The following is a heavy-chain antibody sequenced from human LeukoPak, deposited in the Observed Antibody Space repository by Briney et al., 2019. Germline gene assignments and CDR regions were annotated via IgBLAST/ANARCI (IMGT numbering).Heavy chain of an antibody. D-gene: IGHD5-24*01. J-gene: IGHJ4*02. CDR2: INHSGST. CDR1: GGSFSGYY. CDR3: ARGSRRWLQLTPAHVFDY. V-gene: IGHV4-34*01. Sequence: PSETLSLTCAVYGGSFSGYYWSWIRQPPGKGLEWIGEINHSGSTNYNPSLKSRVTISVDTSKNQFSLKLSSVTAADTAVYYCARGSRRWLQLTPAHVFDYWGQGTLVTVSS.